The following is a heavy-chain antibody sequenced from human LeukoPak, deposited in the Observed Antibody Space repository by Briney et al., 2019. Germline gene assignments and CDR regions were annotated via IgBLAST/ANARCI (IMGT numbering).Heavy chain of an antibody. V-gene: IGHV4-34*01. CDR1: GGSFSGYY. J-gene: IGHJ6*03. Sequence: SETLSLTCAVYGGSFSGYYWGWIRQPPGKGLEWIGQINQSGSTNYNPSLKSRVSISLDTSKNQFSLKLSSVTAADTAVYYCARTTEGGYTYDYFYYYYMDVWGKGTTVTISS. D-gene: IGHD5-18*01. CDR2: INQSGST. CDR3: ARTTEGGYTYDYFYYYYMDV.